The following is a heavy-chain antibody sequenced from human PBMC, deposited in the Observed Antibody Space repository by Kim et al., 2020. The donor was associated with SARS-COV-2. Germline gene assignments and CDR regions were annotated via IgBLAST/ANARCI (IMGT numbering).Heavy chain of an antibody. V-gene: IGHV3-30*07. Sequence: SVEGRITISSDNSKTVWYLQMNSLRAEDTAVYYCVRDKYSSSWYGGTFDYWGQGTLVTVSS. CDR3: VRDKYSSSWYGGTFDY. J-gene: IGHJ4*02. D-gene: IGHD6-13*01.